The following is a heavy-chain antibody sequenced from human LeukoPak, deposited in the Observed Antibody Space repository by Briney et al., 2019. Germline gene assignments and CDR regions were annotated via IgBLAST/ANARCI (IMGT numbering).Heavy chain of an antibody. D-gene: IGHD3-10*01. CDR3: ARSHRRLWFGELSHYYYYGMDV. V-gene: IGHV4-34*01. CDR1: GGSFSGYY. J-gene: IGHJ6*02. CDR2: INRSGST. Sequence: SETLSLTCAVYGGSFSGYYWSWIRQPPGKGLEWIGEINRSGSTNYNPSLKSRVTISVDTSKNQFSLKLSSVTAAATAVYYCARSHRRLWFGELSHYYYYGMDVWGQGTTVTVSS.